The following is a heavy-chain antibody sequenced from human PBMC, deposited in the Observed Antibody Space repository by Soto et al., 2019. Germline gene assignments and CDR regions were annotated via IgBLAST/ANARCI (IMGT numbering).Heavy chain of an antibody. Sequence: SVKVSCTASGGTFSIYTISWVRQAPGQGLEWMGRIIPILGIANYAQKFQGRVTITADKSTSTAYMELSSLRSEDTAVYYCAHRRSSYDILTGLYDYWGQGTLVTVSS. V-gene: IGHV1-69*02. J-gene: IGHJ4*02. CDR3: AHRRSSYDILTGLYDY. D-gene: IGHD3-9*01. CDR2: IIPILGIA. CDR1: GGTFSIYT.